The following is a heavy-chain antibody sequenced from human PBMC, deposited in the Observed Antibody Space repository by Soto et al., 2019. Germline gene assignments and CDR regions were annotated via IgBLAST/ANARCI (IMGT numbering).Heavy chain of an antibody. Sequence: QVQLQESGPGLVKPSETLSLTCTVSGGSISSYYWSWIRQPPGKGLEWIGYIYYSGSTNYNPSLKRRVTISVDTSKNQFSLKLSSVTAADTAVYYCARVRYCSGGSCYAFFDYWGQGTLVTVSS. CDR3: ARVRYCSGGSCYAFFDY. J-gene: IGHJ4*02. D-gene: IGHD2-15*01. V-gene: IGHV4-59*01. CDR2: IYYSGST. CDR1: GGSISSYY.